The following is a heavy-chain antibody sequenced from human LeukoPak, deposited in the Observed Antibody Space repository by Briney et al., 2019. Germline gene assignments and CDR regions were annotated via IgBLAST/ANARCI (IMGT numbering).Heavy chain of an antibody. Sequence: SQTLSLTCTVSGGSISSGGYYWSWIRRHPGKGLEWIGYIYYSGSTYYNPSLKSRVTISVDTSKNQFSLKLSSVTAADTAVYYCAREASNYYYGMDVWGQGTTVTVSS. CDR2: IYYSGST. J-gene: IGHJ6*02. CDR1: GGSISSGGYY. CDR3: AREASNYYYGMDV. V-gene: IGHV4-31*03.